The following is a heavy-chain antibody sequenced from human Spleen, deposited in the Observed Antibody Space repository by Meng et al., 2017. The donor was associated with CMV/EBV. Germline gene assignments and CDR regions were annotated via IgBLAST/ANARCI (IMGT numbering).Heavy chain of an antibody. CDR1: GYTFTSYY. CDR3: ARAGGITREIHY. CDR2: INPSGGST. V-gene: IGHV1-46*01. Sequence: ASVKVSCKASGYTFTSYYMHWVRQAPGQGLEWMGIINPSGGSTSYAQKFQGRVTMTRDTSTSTVYMELSSLRSEDTAVDYCARAGGITREIHYWGQGTLVTVSS. J-gene: IGHJ4*02. D-gene: IGHD3-10*01.